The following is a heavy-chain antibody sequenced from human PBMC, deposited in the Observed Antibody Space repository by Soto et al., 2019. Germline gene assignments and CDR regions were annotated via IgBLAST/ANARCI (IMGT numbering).Heavy chain of an antibody. V-gene: IGHV3-11*01. CDR2: ISNSGSTI. J-gene: IGHJ5*02. CDR1: GFTVSNYY. Sequence: PGWSLRLSCAASGFTVSNYYMSWIRQAPGKGLEWVSYISNSGSTIYYADSVKGRFTISRDNAKNSLYLQMNSLRAEDAAVYYCARLYGAPWGGFDPWGQGTLVTVSS. CDR3: ARLYGAPWGGFDP. D-gene: IGHD3-16*01.